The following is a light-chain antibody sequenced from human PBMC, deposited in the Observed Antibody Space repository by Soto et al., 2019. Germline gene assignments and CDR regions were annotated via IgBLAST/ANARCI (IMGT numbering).Light chain of an antibody. J-gene: IGKJ1*01. CDR1: QSVDSRF. Sequence: EIVLTQSPGSLSLSPGERATLSCRASQSVDSRFFGWYQQRPGQAPRLLIYGASRRATGIPDRFTGSGSGTDFTLTISGLEPEDFALYYCQQYDSSVTFGLGTKVEIK. V-gene: IGKV3-20*01. CDR2: GAS. CDR3: QQYDSSVT.